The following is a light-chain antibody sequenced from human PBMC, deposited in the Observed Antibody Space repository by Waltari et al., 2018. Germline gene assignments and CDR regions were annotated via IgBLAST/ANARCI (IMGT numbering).Light chain of an antibody. J-gene: IGLJ1*01. CDR3: CSYAGTYTFYV. Sequence: QSALTQTRSVYGSPRQSVPISCTGSSSDVGGYNAVSWYQQVPGKGPKVLIYDVSKRLSGGPDRFAGSNSGNTASLTISGLQAENESAYYCCSYAGTYTFYVFGSGTEVTVL. CDR1: SSDVGGYNA. CDR2: DVS. V-gene: IGLV2-11*01.